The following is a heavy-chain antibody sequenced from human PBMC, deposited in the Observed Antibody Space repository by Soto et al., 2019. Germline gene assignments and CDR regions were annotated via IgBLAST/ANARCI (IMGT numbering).Heavy chain of an antibody. Sequence: QVQLQESGPGLVKPSETLSLTCTVSGGSVSSNIHYCSWIRQPPGKGLEWIGYIYYAGTTNHNVSLKSRVTFSVDTSKKQFSLTLTSITAADTAVYYCARAHMTDYINGAVVSNWFDPWGRGTLVTVSP. V-gene: IGHV4-61*01. J-gene: IGHJ5*02. CDR1: GGSVSSNIHY. D-gene: IGHD3-9*01. CDR2: IYYAGTT. CDR3: ARAHMTDYINGAVVSNWFDP.